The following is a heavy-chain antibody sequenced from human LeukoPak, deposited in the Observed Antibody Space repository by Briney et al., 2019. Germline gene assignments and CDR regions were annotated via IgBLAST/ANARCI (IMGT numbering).Heavy chain of an antibody. V-gene: IGHV3-48*01. CDR3: ARDKVSVLRFLEWLPFDY. D-gene: IGHD3-3*01. Sequence: PGGSLRLSCAASGFTFSSYSMNWVRQAPGKGLEWVSYISSSSSTIYYADSVKGRFTISRDNAKNSLYLQMNSLRAEDTAVYYCARDKVSVLRFLEWLPFDYWGQGTLVTVSS. J-gene: IGHJ4*02. CDR1: GFTFSSYS. CDR2: ISSSSSTI.